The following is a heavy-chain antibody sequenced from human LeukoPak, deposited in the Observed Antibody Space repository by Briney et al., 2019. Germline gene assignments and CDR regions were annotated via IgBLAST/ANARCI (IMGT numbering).Heavy chain of an antibody. D-gene: IGHD6-6*01. V-gene: IGHV3-11*01. J-gene: IGHJ4*02. CDR1: GFTFSDYY. CDR3: ARTLRSSSPEYYFDY. CDR2: ISSSGSTI. Sequence: GGSLRLSCAASGFTFSDYYMSWIRQAPGKGLEWVSYISSSGSTIYYADSVKGRFTISRDNAKNSLYLQMNNLRAEDTAVYYCARTLRSSSPEYYFDYWGQGTLVTVSS.